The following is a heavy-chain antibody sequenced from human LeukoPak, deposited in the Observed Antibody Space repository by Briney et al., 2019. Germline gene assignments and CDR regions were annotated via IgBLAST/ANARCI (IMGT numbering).Heavy chain of an antibody. CDR1: GGSISSSNW. V-gene: IGHV4-4*02. CDR3: ARSHDHLWGNYPDY. D-gene: IGHD3-16*02. CDR2: IYHSGST. J-gene: IGHJ4*02. Sequence: SETLSLTCAVSGGSISSSNWWSWVRQPPGKGLEWIGEIYHSGSTNYNPSLKSRVTLSVDKSKNQFSLRLNSVTAADTAMYYCARSHDHLWGNYPDYWGQGTLVTVSS.